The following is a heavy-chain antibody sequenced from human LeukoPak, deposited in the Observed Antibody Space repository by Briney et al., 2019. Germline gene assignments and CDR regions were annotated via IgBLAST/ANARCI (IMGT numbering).Heavy chain of an antibody. J-gene: IGHJ4*02. CDR1: GFTFSSYS. CDR2: LRGSDGST. V-gene: IGHV3-23*01. CDR3: VKDNYGSYDY. Sequence: GGSLRLSCAASGFTFSSYSMNWVRQAPGKGLEWVSSLRGSDGSTYYADSVKGRFTISRDISKNMLYLQMDSLRVEDTAVYYCVKDNYGSYDYWGQGTLVAVSS. D-gene: IGHD3-10*01.